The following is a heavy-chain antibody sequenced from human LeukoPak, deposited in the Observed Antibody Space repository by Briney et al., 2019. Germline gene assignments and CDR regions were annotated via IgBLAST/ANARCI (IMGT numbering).Heavy chain of an antibody. Sequence: GGSLRLSCAASGFTVSSNYMSWVRQAPGKGLEWVSVIYSGGSTYYADSVKGRFTISTDNSKNTLYLQMNSLRAEDTAVYYCATDSSWDAFDIWGQGTMVTVSS. CDR3: ATDSSWDAFDI. J-gene: IGHJ3*02. CDR1: GFTVSSNY. D-gene: IGHD6-13*01. V-gene: IGHV3-66*01. CDR2: IYSGGST.